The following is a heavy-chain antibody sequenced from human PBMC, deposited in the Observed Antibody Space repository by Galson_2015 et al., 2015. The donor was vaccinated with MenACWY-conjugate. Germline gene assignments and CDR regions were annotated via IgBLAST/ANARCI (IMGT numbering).Heavy chain of an antibody. Sequence: SLRLSCAASGFTFSSYTMHWVRQAPGKGLEWVAVIWNDGSNKNYADSVKGRFTISRDNSKNTEYLQMNSLRAEDTAVYSCASSFGTLRQFDYWGQGTLVTVSS. V-gene: IGHV3-30*07. J-gene: IGHJ4*02. D-gene: IGHD3-16*01. CDR2: IWNDGSNK. CDR3: ASSFGTLRQFDY. CDR1: GFTFSSYT.